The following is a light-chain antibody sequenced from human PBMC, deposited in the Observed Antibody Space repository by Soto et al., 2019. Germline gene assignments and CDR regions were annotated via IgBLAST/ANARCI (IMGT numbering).Light chain of an antibody. J-gene: IGKJ4*01. CDR2: GAS. CDR3: QHYTNWPLT. V-gene: IGKV3-15*01. Sequence: EIRMPQSPATLSVSPGERATLSCRASHSVSSRLAWYQQKPGQAPRLLIYGASTRATGLPARFSGSGSGTEFTLTISSLQSEDFAVYYCQHYTNWPLTFGGGTKVDIK. CDR1: HSVSSR.